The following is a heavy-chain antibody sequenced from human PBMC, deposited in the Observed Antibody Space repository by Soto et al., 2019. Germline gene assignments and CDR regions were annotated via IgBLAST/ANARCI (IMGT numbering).Heavy chain of an antibody. D-gene: IGHD6-19*01. V-gene: IGHV3-30*18. CDR3: AKGGSSGANFDY. J-gene: IGHJ4*02. CDR2: ISYDGSNK. Sequence: QVQLVESGGGVVQPGRSLRLSCAASGFTFSSYGMHWVRQAPGKGLEWVAVISYDGSNKYYADSVKGRFTISRDNSKNTRYQQMNSLRSEDTAVYYCAKGGSSGANFDYWGQGTLVTVSS. CDR1: GFTFSSYG.